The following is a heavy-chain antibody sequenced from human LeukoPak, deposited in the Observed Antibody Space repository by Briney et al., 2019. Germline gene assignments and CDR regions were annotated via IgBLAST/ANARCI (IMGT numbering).Heavy chain of an antibody. V-gene: IGHV1-8*01. Sequence: ASVKVSCKASGYTFTSYDINWVRQATGQGLEWMGWMNPNSGNTGYAQKFQGRVTMTRDTSISTAYMELSRLRSDDTAVYYCARKEGYSGSYQGDYWGQGTLVIVSS. D-gene: IGHD1-26*01. CDR3: ARKEGYSGSYQGDY. CDR1: GYTFTSYD. J-gene: IGHJ4*02. CDR2: MNPNSGNT.